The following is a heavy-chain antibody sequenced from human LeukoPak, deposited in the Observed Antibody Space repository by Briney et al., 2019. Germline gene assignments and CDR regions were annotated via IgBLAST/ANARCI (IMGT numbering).Heavy chain of an antibody. CDR3: ARDSGYGDYGCDS. J-gene: IGHJ4*02. CDR1: GYIFTDYY. Sequence: ASVKVSCKASGYIFTDYYMHWVRQAPGQELGWMGRINPNSGGTNYAQKFQGRVTMTRDTSISTAYTELSSLRAEDTAVYYCARDSGYGDYGCDSWGQGTLVTVSS. D-gene: IGHD4-17*01. CDR2: INPNSGGT. V-gene: IGHV1/OR15-1*02.